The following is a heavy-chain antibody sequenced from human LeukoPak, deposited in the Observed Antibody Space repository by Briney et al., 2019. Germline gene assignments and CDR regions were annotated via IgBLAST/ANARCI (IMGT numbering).Heavy chain of an antibody. V-gene: IGHV3-20*04. J-gene: IGHJ2*01. CDR1: GFTVSDNY. Sequence: GGSLRLSCAASGFTVSDNYMSWVRQAPGKGLEWVSDINWNGGSTGYADSVKGRFTISRDNAKNSLYLQMNSLRAEDTALYYCARNGRPIVVEWYFDLWGRGTLVTVSS. CDR3: ARNGRPIVVEWYFDL. CDR2: INWNGGST. D-gene: IGHD3-22*01.